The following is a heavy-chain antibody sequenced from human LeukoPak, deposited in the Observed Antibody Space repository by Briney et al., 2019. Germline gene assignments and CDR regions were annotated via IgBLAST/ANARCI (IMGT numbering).Heavy chain of an antibody. D-gene: IGHD6-6*01. Sequence: SETLSLTCTVSGGSISSYYWSWIRQPAGKGLEWIGRIYTSGSTNYNPSLKSRVTMSVDTSKNQSSLKLSSVTAADTAVYYCARDRGIQYSSSGGFDYWGQGTLVTVSS. J-gene: IGHJ4*02. CDR2: IYTSGST. CDR1: GGSISSYY. V-gene: IGHV4-4*07. CDR3: ARDRGIQYSSSGGFDY.